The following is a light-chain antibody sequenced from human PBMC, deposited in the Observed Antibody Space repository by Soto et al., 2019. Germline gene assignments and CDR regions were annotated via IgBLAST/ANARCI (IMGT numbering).Light chain of an antibody. CDR2: EGS. J-gene: IGLJ2*01. V-gene: IGLV2-23*01. Sequence: QSVLTQPASVSGSPGQSITISCTGTSSDVGSYNLVSWYQQHPGKAPKLMIYEGSKRSSGVSNRFSGSKSGNTASLTISGLQAEDEADYYCCSYAGSSTLGVFGGGTKLTVL. CDR1: SSDVGSYNL. CDR3: CSYAGSSTLGV.